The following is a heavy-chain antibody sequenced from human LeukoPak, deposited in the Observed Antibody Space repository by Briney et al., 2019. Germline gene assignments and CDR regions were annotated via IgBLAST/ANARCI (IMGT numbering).Heavy chain of an antibody. D-gene: IGHD3-10*01. Sequence: ASVKVSCKASGYTFTSYAMHWVRQAPGQRLEWMGWINAGNGNTKYSQKFQGRVTITRDTSASTAYMELSSLRSEDTAVYYCARTFYGSGETSVPYRGAFDIWGQGTVVTVSS. CDR1: GYTFTSYA. J-gene: IGHJ3*02. V-gene: IGHV1-3*01. CDR2: INAGNGNT. CDR3: ARTFYGSGETSVPYRGAFDI.